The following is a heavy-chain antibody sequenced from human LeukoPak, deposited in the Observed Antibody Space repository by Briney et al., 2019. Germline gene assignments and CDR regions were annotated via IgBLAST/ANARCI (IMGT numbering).Heavy chain of an antibody. Sequence: GGSLRLSCTASGFTFGDYAMSWVRQAPGKGLEWVGFIRSKAYGGTTEYAASVKGRFTIPRDDSKSIAYVQMNSLQTEDTAVYYCTSGVLWFGELSYFDYWGQGTLVTVSS. CDR3: TSGVLWFGELSYFDY. J-gene: IGHJ4*02. D-gene: IGHD3-10*01. CDR1: GFTFGDYA. V-gene: IGHV3-49*04. CDR2: IRSKAYGGTT.